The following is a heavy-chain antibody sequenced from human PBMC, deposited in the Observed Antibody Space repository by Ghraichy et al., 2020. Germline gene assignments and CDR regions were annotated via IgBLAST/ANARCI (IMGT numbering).Heavy chain of an antibody. CDR1: GGSISSYY. Sequence: SETLSLTCTVSGGSISSYYWSWIRQPAGKGLEWIGRIYTSGSTNYNPSLKSRVTMSVDTSKNQFSLKLSSVTAADTAVYYCARGSALRFLKWSGASEYYFDYWGQGTLVTVSS. V-gene: IGHV4-4*07. D-gene: IGHD3-3*01. CDR3: ARGSALRFLKWSGASEYYFDY. CDR2: IYTSGST. J-gene: IGHJ4*02.